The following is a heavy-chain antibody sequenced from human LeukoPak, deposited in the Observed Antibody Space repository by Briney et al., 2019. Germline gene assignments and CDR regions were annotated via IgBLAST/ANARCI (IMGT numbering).Heavy chain of an antibody. CDR2: IITILGIA. J-gene: IGHJ4*02. D-gene: IGHD5-18*01. V-gene: IGHV1-69*02. CDR3: ARVDTAMVIDY. Sequence: SVKVSCKASGYTFTGYYMHWVRQAPGQGLGWMGRIITILGIANYAQKFQGRVTITADKSTSTAYIELSSLRSEDTAVYYCARVDTAMVIDYWGQGALVTVSS. CDR1: GYTFTGYY.